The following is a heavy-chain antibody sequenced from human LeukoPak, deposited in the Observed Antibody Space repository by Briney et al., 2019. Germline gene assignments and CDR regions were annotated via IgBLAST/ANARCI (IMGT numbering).Heavy chain of an antibody. V-gene: IGHV1-8*01. J-gene: IGHJ5*02. CDR1: GYTFTSYD. CDR2: MNPNSGNT. CDR3: AREGFRQSHNWFDP. Sequence: ASVKVSCKASGYTFTSYDINWVRQATGQGLEWMGWMNPNSGNTGYAQKFQGRVTMTRDTSTSTVYMELSSLRSEDTAVYYCAREGFRQSHNWFDPWGQGTLVTVSS. D-gene: IGHD2-21*01.